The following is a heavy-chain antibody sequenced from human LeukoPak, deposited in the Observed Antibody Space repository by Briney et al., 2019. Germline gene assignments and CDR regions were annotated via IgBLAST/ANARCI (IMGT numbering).Heavy chain of an antibody. CDR1: GFTFSSYS. D-gene: IGHD5-12*01. Sequence: GGSLRLSCAASGFTFSSYSMNWVRQAPGKGLEWVSSISSSSSYIYYADSVRGRFTISRDNAKNSLYLQMNSLRAEDTAVYYCARENDSGATTHYNYYGIDVWGKGTTVTVSS. V-gene: IGHV3-21*01. CDR3: ARENDSGATTHYNYYGIDV. J-gene: IGHJ6*04. CDR2: ISSSSSYI.